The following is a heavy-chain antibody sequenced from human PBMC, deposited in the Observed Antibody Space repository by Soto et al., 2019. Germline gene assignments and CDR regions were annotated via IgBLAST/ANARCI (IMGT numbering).Heavy chain of an antibody. J-gene: IGHJ4*02. V-gene: IGHV4-30-4*01. CDR2: IYYSGST. D-gene: IGHD3-22*01. Sequence: QVQLQESGPGLVKPSQTLSLTCTVSGGSISSGDYYWSWIRQPPGKGLEWIGYIYYSGSTYYNPSLKSRVTISVDTSKNQFSLKLSSVTAADTAVYYCAREATPEPYYYDSSGYIDYWGQGTLVTVSS. CDR1: GGSISSGDYY. CDR3: AREATPEPYYYDSSGYIDY.